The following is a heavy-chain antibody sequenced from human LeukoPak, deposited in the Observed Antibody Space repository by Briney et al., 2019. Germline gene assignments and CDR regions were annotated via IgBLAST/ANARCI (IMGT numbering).Heavy chain of an antibody. CDR3: ARPAVAGTLWGDLLGYYFDY. CDR2: ISSSGSTI. CDR1: GFTFRSYE. V-gene: IGHV3-48*03. Sequence: PGGSLRLSCAASGFTFRSYEMNWVRQAPGKGLEWVSYISSSGSTIYYADSVKGRFTIPRDNAKNSLYLQMNSLRAEDTAVYYCARPAVAGTLWGDLLGYYFDYWCQGTLVTVSS. D-gene: IGHD6-19*01. J-gene: IGHJ4*02.